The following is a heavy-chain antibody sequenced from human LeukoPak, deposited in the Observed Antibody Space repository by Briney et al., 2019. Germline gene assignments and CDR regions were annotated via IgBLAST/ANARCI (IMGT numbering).Heavy chain of an antibody. J-gene: IGHJ4*02. V-gene: IGHV4-4*02. CDR3: ALGYHDVWER. CDR1: SDSISSTTW. Sequence: SETLSLTCAVSSDSISSTTWWSWVRQPPGKGLEWIGEINHSGNTYYNPSLTGRVTISVDRSDNQFSLKVNSVTAADTAVYYCALGYHDVWERWGQGTLVTVSS. D-gene: IGHD1-26*01. CDR2: INHSGNT.